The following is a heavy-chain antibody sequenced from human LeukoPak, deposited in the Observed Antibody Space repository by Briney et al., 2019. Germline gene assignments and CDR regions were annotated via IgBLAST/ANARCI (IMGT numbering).Heavy chain of an antibody. CDR2: IKHSGST. CDR1: GGSFSGDY. D-gene: IGHD2-15*01. J-gene: IGHJ5*02. Sequence: PSETLSLTCAVYGGSFSGDYWSWIRQPPGKGLEWIGEIKHSGSTNYNPSLKSRVTISVDTSKNQFSLKLSSVTAADTAVYYCARTVQYCSGGSCYSWYLLADNWFDPWGQGTLVTVSS. V-gene: IGHV4-34*01. CDR3: ARTVQYCSGGSCYSWYLLADNWFDP.